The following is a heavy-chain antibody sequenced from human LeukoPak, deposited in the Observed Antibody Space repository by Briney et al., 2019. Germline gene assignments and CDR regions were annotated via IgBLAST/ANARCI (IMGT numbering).Heavy chain of an antibody. Sequence: ASVKVSCKVSGYTLTELSMHWVRQAPGKGLEWMGGFDPEDGETIYAQKFQGRVTMTEDTSTDTAYMELSSLRSEDTAVYYCATDHEGTNYYDSSGYYYWGQVTLVTVSS. CDR1: GYTLTELS. V-gene: IGHV1-24*01. J-gene: IGHJ4*02. CDR2: FDPEDGET. CDR3: ATDHEGTNYYDSSGYYY. D-gene: IGHD3-22*01.